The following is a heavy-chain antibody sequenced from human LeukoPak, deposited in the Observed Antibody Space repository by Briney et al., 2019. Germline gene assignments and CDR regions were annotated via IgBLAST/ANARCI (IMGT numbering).Heavy chain of an antibody. Sequence: SQTLSLTCTVSGGSISSGGYYWSWIRQPPGKGLEWIGYIYHSGSTYYNPSLKSRVTISVDRSKNQFSLKLSSVTAADTAVYYCARTTSIQLWLPPYFDYWGQGTLVTVSS. V-gene: IGHV4-30-2*01. CDR1: GGSISSGGYY. D-gene: IGHD5-18*01. J-gene: IGHJ4*02. CDR3: ARTTSIQLWLPPYFDY. CDR2: IYHSGST.